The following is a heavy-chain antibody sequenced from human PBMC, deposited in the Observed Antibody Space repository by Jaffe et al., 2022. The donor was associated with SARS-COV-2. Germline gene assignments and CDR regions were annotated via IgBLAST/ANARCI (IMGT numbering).Heavy chain of an antibody. Sequence: QVQLQESGPGLVKPSETLSLTCTVSGGSISSYYWSWIRQPPGKGLEWIGYIYYSGSTNYNPSLKSRVTISVDTSKNQFSLKLSSVTAADTAVYYCASGGERDGMDVWGQGTTVTVSS. J-gene: IGHJ6*02. CDR3: ASGGERDGMDV. D-gene: IGHD1-1*01. CDR2: IYYSGST. CDR1: GGSISSYY. V-gene: IGHV4-59*01.